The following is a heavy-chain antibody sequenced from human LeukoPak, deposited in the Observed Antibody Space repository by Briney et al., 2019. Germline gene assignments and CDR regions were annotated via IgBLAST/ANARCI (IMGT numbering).Heavy chain of an antibody. CDR2: MNPNSVNT. V-gene: IGHV1-8*01. D-gene: IGHD3-3*01. CDR1: GYTFTIDG. Sequence: ASVKVSCKSSGYTFTIDGVNWVRQATGQGLEWVGWMNPNSVNTVYAQKFQGRVTMTRSTSISTAYMELSSLRSDDTAVYYCARGLEMSYAFDIWGQGTMVTVSS. CDR3: ARGLEMSYAFDI. J-gene: IGHJ3*02.